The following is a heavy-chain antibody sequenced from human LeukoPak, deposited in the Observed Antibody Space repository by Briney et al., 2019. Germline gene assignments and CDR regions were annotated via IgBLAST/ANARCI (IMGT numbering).Heavy chain of an antibody. CDR2: IYYSGST. Sequence: PSETLSLTCTVSGGPISSYYWSWIRQPPGKGLEWIGYIYYSGSTNYNPSLKSRVTISVDTSKNQFSLKLSSVTAADTAVYYCARRGVTYFDYWGQGTLVTVSS. D-gene: IGHD3-10*01. V-gene: IGHV4-59*08. J-gene: IGHJ4*02. CDR3: ARRGVTYFDY. CDR1: GGPISSYY.